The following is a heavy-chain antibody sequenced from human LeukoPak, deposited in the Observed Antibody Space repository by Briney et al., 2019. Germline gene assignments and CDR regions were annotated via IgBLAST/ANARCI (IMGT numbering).Heavy chain of an antibody. V-gene: IGHV3-23*01. Sequence: PGGSLRLSCAASGFTFSSYAMSWVRQAPGKGLEWVSAISGSGGSTYYADSVKGRITISRDNSKNTLYLQMNSLRAEDTAVYYCAKMSGGVTGTTDYWGQGTLVTVSS. J-gene: IGHJ4*02. CDR1: GFTFSSYA. CDR3: AKMSGGVTGTTDY. D-gene: IGHD1-7*01. CDR2: ISGSGGST.